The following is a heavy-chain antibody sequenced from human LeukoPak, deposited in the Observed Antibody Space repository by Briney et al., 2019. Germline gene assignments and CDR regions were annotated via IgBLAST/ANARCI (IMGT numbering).Heavy chain of an antibody. CDR3: AKITDPQFDI. CDR2: IQYDASNK. J-gene: IGHJ3*02. CDR1: GFPFRNYG. V-gene: IGHV3-30*02. D-gene: IGHD3-16*01. Sequence: GGSLRLSCAASGFPFRNYGMHWVRQAPGKGLEWVAFIQYDASNKYYSDSVKGRFTISRDNSKNTLYLQMNSLRPEDTAVYYCAKITDPQFDIWGQGTMVTVSS.